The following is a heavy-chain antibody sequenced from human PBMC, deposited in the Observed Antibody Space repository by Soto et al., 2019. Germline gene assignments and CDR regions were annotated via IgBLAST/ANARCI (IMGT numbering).Heavy chain of an antibody. V-gene: IGHV1-8*01. CDR1: GYTFTSYD. CDR2: MNPNSGNT. CDR3: ARDSYDSSGYDAFDI. J-gene: IGHJ3*02. D-gene: IGHD3-22*01. Sequence: ASVKVSCKASGYTFTSYDINWVRQATGQGLEWMGWMNPNSGNTGYARKFQGRVTMTRNTSISTAYMELSSLRSEDTAVYYCARDSYDSSGYDAFDIWGQGTMVTVSS.